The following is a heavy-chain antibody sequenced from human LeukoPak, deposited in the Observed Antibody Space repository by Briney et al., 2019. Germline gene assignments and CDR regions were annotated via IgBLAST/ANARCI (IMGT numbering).Heavy chain of an antibody. J-gene: IGHJ4*02. CDR1: GGSISRPDHY. Sequence: PSQTLSLTCSVSGGSISRPDHYWSWIRQPPGKGLEWIGFIYDNEKTHYSPSFESRVTTSGDTSNNHFSLTLNFVTAADTAIYYCAASQSDYYNSGTYHKIHYWGRGALVTVSS. D-gene: IGHD3-10*01. V-gene: IGHV4-30-4*01. CDR3: AASQSDYYNSGTYHKIHY. CDR2: IYDNEKT.